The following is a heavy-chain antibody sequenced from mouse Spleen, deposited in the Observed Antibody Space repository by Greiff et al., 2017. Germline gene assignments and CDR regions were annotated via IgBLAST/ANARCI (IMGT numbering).Heavy chain of an antibody. J-gene: IGHJ3*01. V-gene: IGHV2-6*01. CDR3: ASDLTGRGFAY. D-gene: IGHD4-1*01. CDR2: IWGGGST. CDR1: GFSLTSYG. Sequence: QVQLQQSGPGLVAPSQSLSITCTVSGFSLTSYGVDWVRQSPGKGLEWLGVIWGGGSTNYNSALKSRLSISKDNSKSQVFLKMNSLQTDDTAMYDCASDLTGRGFAYWGQGTLVTVSA.